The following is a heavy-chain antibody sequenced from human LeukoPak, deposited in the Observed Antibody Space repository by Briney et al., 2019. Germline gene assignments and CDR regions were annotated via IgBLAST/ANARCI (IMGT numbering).Heavy chain of an antibody. Sequence: AGGSLRLSCAASGFTFSSYAMSWVRQAPGKGLEWVSFISSTSSTIHYADSVKGRFTISRDNAKNSLYLQMNSLRAEDTAVYYCTREGMIRGVPVDWGQGTLVTVSS. V-gene: IGHV3-48*04. CDR2: ISSTSSTI. J-gene: IGHJ4*02. D-gene: IGHD3-10*01. CDR3: TREGMIRGVPVD. CDR1: GFTFSSYA.